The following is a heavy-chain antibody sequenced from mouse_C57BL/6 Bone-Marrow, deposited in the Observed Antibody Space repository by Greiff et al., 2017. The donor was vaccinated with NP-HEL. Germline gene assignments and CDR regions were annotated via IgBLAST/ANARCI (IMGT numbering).Heavy chain of an antibody. CDR2: INPNNGGT. J-gene: IGHJ3*01. CDR3: ARNYDYSWFAY. D-gene: IGHD2-4*01. V-gene: IGHV1-22*01. CDR1: GYTFTDYN. Sequence: EVQLQQSGPELVKPGASVKMSCKASGYTFTDYNMHWVKQSHGKSLEWIGYINPNNGGTSYNKKFKGKATLTVNKSSSTAYMELRSLTSEDSAVYYCARNYDYSWFAYWGQGTLVTVSA.